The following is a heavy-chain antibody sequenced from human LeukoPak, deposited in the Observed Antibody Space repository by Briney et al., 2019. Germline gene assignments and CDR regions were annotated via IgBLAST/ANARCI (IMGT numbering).Heavy chain of an antibody. V-gene: IGHV3-9*01. D-gene: IGHD4-17*01. CDR2: ISWNSGTI. J-gene: IGHJ4*02. Sequence: PGGSLRLSCAASGFTFDDYAMHWVRQAPGKGLEWVSGISWNSGTIYYADSVKGRFTISRDNAKNSLYLQMNSLRAEDTAVYYCARGNGDYGRVYWGQGTLVTVSS. CDR1: GFTFDDYA. CDR3: ARGNGDYGRVY.